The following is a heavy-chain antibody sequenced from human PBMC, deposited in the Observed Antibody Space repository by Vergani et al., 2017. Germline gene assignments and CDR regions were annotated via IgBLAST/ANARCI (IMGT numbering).Heavy chain of an antibody. CDR3: ARPVGPSAIADGYHV. D-gene: IGHD3-10*01. J-gene: IGHJ3*01. Sequence: QLQLQESGPGLVKPSETLSLSCRVSGDSISRSHYYWGFIRQTPGKGLEWIGSISSSGSPFYNPTLKSLLAFSVDTSKNLFSLSLKSVTATDTVMYYCARPVGPSAIADGYHVWGQGTMVTVS. CDR1: GDSISRSHYY. CDR2: ISSSGSP. V-gene: IGHV4-39*02.